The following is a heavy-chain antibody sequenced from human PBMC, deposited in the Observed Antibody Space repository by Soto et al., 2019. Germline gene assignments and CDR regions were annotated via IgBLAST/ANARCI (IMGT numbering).Heavy chain of an antibody. Sequence: SETRSLTRTVSGASISNSYWSLIRQPPGKGLEWIVYVYYSGSTKYNPSLKSRATISLDTSKKQFSLKLSSVTAADTAVYYCAREFCSDGSCYSYFDYWGQGTLVTVS. V-gene: IGHV4-59*01. CDR2: VYYSGST. J-gene: IGHJ4*02. D-gene: IGHD2-15*01. CDR3: AREFCSDGSCYSYFDY. CDR1: GASISNSY.